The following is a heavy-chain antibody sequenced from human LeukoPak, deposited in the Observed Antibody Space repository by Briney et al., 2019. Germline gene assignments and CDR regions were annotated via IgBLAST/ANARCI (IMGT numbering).Heavy chain of an antibody. CDR3: ARDTYDSSGYYCDY. D-gene: IGHD3-22*01. CDR1: GFTFSYYT. J-gene: IGHJ4*02. Sequence: GRSLRLSCAASGFTFSYYTMHWVRQAPGKGLEWVAVISYDGSNKYYADSVKGRFTISRDNSKNTLYLQMNSLRAEDTAVYYCARDTYDSSGYYCDYWGQGTLVTVSS. V-gene: IGHV3-30*04. CDR2: ISYDGSNK.